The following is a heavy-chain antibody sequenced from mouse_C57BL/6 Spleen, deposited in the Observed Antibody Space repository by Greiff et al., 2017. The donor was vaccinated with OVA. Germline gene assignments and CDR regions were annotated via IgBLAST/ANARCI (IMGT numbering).Heavy chain of an antibody. CDR2: ISDGGSYT. J-gene: IGHJ2*01. V-gene: IGHV5-4*01. CDR1: GFTFSSYA. Sequence: EVQVVESGGGLVKPGGSLKLSRAASGFTFSSYAMSWVRQTPEKRLEWVATISDGGSYTYYPDNVKGRFTISRDNAKNNLYLQMSHLKSEDTAMYYCARDEDGKDYLDYWGQGTTLTVSS. D-gene: IGHD2-1*01. CDR3: ARDEDGKDYLDY.